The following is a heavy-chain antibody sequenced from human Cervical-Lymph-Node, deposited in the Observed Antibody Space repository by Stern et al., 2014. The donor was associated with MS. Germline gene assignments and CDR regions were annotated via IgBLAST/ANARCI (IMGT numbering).Heavy chain of an antibody. CDR3: ARVLSLATSDF. CDR2: FNPSGGKS. J-gene: IGHJ4*02. Sequence: QVQLVQSGAEIRKPGASVKISCEASGYTFTTYYIHWVRQAPGQGLEWVALFNPSGGKSTYAQRFQGRVTVTGDTSTSTVSLELTGLTSEDTAVYYCARVLSLATSDFWGQGTLVIVSS. V-gene: IGHV1-46*01. CDR1: GYTFTTYY. D-gene: IGHD1-1*01.